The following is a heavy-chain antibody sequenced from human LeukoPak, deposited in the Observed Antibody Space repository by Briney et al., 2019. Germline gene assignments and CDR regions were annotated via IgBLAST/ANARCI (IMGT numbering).Heavy chain of an antibody. CDR3: ARDGESTVDYYGSGNFDY. Sequence: GGSLRLSCAASGFTVSSNYMSWVRQAPGKGLEWVSYISSSSSTIYYADSVKGRFTISRDNAKNSLYLQMNSLRAEDTAVYYCARDGESTVDYYGSGNFDYWGQGTLVTVSS. J-gene: IGHJ4*02. D-gene: IGHD3-10*01. V-gene: IGHV3-48*04. CDR2: ISSSSSTI. CDR1: GFTVSSNY.